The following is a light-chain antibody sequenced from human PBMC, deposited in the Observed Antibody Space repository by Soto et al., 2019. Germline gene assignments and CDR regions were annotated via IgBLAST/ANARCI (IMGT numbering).Light chain of an antibody. Sequence: QSVLTEPASVSGSPGQSITLSCTGTRSDVGGFKYVSWYQQHPGKSPKLIIYYVSNLPSGVSNRFSGSKSGNTASLTISGLQAEDEADYYCSSYTSSSTLYVFGTGTKVTVL. CDR2: YVS. CDR3: SSYTSSSTLYV. J-gene: IGLJ1*01. CDR1: RSDVGGFKY. V-gene: IGLV2-14*03.